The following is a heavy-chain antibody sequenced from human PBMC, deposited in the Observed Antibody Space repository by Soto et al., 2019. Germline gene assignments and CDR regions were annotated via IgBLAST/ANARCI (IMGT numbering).Heavy chain of an antibody. CDR1: GFTFSSYS. Sequence: EVQLVESGGGLVQPGGSLRLSCAASGFTFSSYSMNWVRQAPGKGLEWVSYISSSSSTIYYADSVKGRFTISRDNAKNSRYLQMNSLRAEDTAVYYCARGEGSGRDYYYYGMDVWGQGTTVTVSS. V-gene: IGHV3-48*01. CDR3: ARGEGSGRDYYYYGMDV. D-gene: IGHD7-27*01. J-gene: IGHJ6*02. CDR2: ISSSSSTI.